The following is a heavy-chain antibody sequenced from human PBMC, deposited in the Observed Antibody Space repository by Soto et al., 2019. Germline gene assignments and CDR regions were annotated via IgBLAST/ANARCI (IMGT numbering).Heavy chain of an antibody. CDR2: IYSSGST. J-gene: IGHJ4*02. Sequence: PSETQSLTCTVSDGSVSSGSYYWTWMRQPPGKGLEWIGYIYSSGSTLYNPSLKSRVIISADTSMNQFSLKLSSVTAADTAVYYCARDSLALFDSWGQGTLVTVSS. V-gene: IGHV4-61*01. D-gene: IGHD5-12*01. CDR1: DGSVSSGSYY. CDR3: ARDSLALFDS.